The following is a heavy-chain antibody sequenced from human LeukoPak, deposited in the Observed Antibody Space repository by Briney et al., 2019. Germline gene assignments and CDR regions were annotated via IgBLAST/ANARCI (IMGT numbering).Heavy chain of an antibody. D-gene: IGHD3-22*01. CDR2: ISYVGSNK. J-gene: IGHJ3*02. CDR1: GFTFSSYA. CDR3: GSDLHRRHYDSKARYTFFI. V-gene: IGHV3-30*04. Sequence: GGSLRLSCAASGFTFSSYAMPWFRQAPGKGLEWVAAISYVGSNKYNADPLKGRSTFHRDSPKHSPYLQVTSLRPEAPAMYSCGSDLHRRHYDSKARYTFFIWGQGTKDTVSS.